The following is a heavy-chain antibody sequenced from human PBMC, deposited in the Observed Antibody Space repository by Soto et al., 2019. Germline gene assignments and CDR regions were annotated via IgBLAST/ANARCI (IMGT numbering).Heavy chain of an antibody. Sequence: EVQLSESGGGLVQPGESLRLSCAVSGFTFSSYAMSWVRQAPGKGLEWVSVISGSGGYTYHADSVKGRFTISRDNSKNTLYLQMNSLRAEDTAIYYCAKDRQGMGATPFDYWGQGTLVTVSA. CDR3: AKDRQGMGATPFDY. CDR2: ISGSGGYT. D-gene: IGHD1-26*01. J-gene: IGHJ4*02. CDR1: GFTFSSYA. V-gene: IGHV3-23*01.